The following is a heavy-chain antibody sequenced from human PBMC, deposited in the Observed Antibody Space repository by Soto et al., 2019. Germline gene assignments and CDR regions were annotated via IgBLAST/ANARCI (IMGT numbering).Heavy chain of an antibody. CDR3: ARDGSSGYYPHYGMDV. J-gene: IGHJ6*02. CDR1: GFTFSSYD. CDR2: IGTAGDT. D-gene: IGHD3-22*01. Sequence: EVQLVESGGGLVQPGGSLRLSCAASGFTFSSYDMHWVRQATGKGLEWVSAIGTAGDTYYPGSVKGRFTISRENAKNSLYLQMNSVRAGDTAVYYCARDGSSGYYPHYGMDVWGQGTTVTVSS. V-gene: IGHV3-13*04.